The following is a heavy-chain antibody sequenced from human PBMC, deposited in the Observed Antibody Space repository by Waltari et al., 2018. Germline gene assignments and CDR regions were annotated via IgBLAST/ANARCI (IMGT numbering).Heavy chain of an antibody. CDR2: IKQDGSEK. Sequence: EVQLVESGGGLVQPGGSLRLSCAASGFTFRSYWMSWVRQAPGKGLEWVANIKQDGSEKYYVDSVKGRFTISRDNAKNSLYLQMNSLRAEDTAVYYCARDDYPPFDIWGQGTMVTVSS. V-gene: IGHV3-7*01. D-gene: IGHD4-17*01. CDR3: ARDDYPPFDI. CDR1: GFTFRSYW. J-gene: IGHJ3*02.